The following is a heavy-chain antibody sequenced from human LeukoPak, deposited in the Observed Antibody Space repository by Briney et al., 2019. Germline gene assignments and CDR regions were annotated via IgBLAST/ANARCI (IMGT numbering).Heavy chain of an antibody. CDR3: ARGRDWLRWFDP. V-gene: IGHV1-8*03. CDR2: MNPNSGNT. Sequence: ASVKVSCKASGYTFTSYDINWVRQATGQGPEWLGWMNPNSGNTGYAQKFQGRVTITRNTSISTAYMELSSLTSEDTAVYYCARGRDWLRWFDPWGQGTLVTVSS. J-gene: IGHJ5*02. CDR1: GYTFTSYD. D-gene: IGHD3/OR15-3a*01.